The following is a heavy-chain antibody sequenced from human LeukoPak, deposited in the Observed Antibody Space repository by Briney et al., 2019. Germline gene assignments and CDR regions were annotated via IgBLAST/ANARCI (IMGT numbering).Heavy chain of an antibody. D-gene: IGHD3-22*01. Sequence: SETLSLTCTVSGGSISGYYWSWIRQPPGKGLEWIGYIYYSGSTNYNPSLKSRVTISVDTSKNQFSLKLSSVTAADTAVYYCAREVYSSGYYLAFDYWGQGTLVTVSS. J-gene: IGHJ4*02. V-gene: IGHV4-59*01. CDR2: IYYSGST. CDR1: GGSISGYY. CDR3: AREVYSSGYYLAFDY.